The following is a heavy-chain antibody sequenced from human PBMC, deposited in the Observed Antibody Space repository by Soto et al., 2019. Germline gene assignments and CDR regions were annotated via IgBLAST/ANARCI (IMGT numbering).Heavy chain of an antibody. V-gene: IGHV3-23*01. D-gene: IGHD2-2*02. CDR3: AKDGTTDGIHFYGMDV. J-gene: IGHJ6*02. CDR2: IGGVGDT. CDR1: GFSFTTYG. Sequence: PGGSLRLSCEVSGFSFTTYGMNWVRQPPDKGLEWVSTIGGVGDTFYADSVTGRFTIWIDISTNTVFLHMNTLGAEDTALNFCAKDGTTDGIHFYGMDVSGQGTTVTVTS.